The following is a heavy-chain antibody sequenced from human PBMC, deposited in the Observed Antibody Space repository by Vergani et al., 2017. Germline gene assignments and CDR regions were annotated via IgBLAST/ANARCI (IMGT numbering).Heavy chain of an antibody. Sequence: QVQLVESGGGVVQPGRSLRLSCAASGFTFSSYGMHWVRQAPGKGLEWVAVIWYDGSNKYYADSVKGRFTISRDNSKNTLYLQMNSLRAEDTAVYYCASSYCSSTSCYWYWFDPWGQGTLVTVSS. D-gene: IGHD2-2*01. CDR2: IWYDGSNK. CDR3: ASSYCSSTSCYWYWFDP. J-gene: IGHJ5*02. V-gene: IGHV3-33*01. CDR1: GFTFSSYG.